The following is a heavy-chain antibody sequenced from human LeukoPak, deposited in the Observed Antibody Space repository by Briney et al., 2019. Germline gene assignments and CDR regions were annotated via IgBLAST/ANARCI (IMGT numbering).Heavy chain of an antibody. CDR1: GGTFSSYA. CDR2: INPSGGST. V-gene: IGHV1-46*01. Sequence: ASVKVSCKASGGTFSSYAISWVRQAPGQGLEWMGIINPSGGSTSYAQKFQGRVTMTWDTSTSTVYMELSSLRSEDTAVYYCARDKINAPDYWGQGTLVTVSS. J-gene: IGHJ4*02. CDR3: ARDKINAPDY.